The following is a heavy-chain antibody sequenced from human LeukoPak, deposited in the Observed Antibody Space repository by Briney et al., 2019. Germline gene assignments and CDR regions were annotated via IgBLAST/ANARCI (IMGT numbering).Heavy chain of an antibody. J-gene: IGHJ4*02. D-gene: IGHD3-9*01. V-gene: IGHV4-31*03. CDR2: IYYSGST. CDR1: GGSISSGGYY. Sequence: PSQTLSLTCTVSGGSISSGGYYWSWIRQHPGKGLEWIGYIYYSGSTYYNPSLKSRVTTSVDTSKNQFSLKLSSVTAADTAVYYCARGGAGYSSGFDYWGQGTLVTVSS. CDR3: ARGGAGYSSGFDY.